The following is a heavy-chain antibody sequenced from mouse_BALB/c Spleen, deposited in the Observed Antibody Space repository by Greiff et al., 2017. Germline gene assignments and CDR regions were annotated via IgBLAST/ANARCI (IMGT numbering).Heavy chain of an antibody. Sequence: EVQGVESGGGLVKPGGSLKLSCAASGFTFSSYTMSWVRQTPEKRLEWVAYISNGGGSTYYPDTVKGRFTISRDNAKNTLYLQMSSLKSEDTAMYYCARHGDYRYDRAWFAYWGQGTLVTVSA. CDR1: GFTFSSYT. V-gene: IGHV5-12-2*01. CDR2: ISNGGGST. D-gene: IGHD2-14*01. CDR3: ARHGDYRYDRAWFAY. J-gene: IGHJ3*01.